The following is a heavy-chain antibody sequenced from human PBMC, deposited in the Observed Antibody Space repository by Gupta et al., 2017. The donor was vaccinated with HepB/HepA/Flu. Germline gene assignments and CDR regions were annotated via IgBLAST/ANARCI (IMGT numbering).Heavy chain of an antibody. V-gene: IGHV1-69*01. CDR2: IIPVFVTA. D-gene: IGHD3-22*01. Sequence: QVQLVQSGAEVKKPGSSVKVSCKASGGTFSSYAISCVRQAPGQGLEWMGGIIPVFVTANYAQKFQGRVTITADESTSTAYMELSSLRSEDTAVYYCANKARGYYFDSSGYQGGWFDPWGQGTPVTVSS. J-gene: IGHJ5*02. CDR3: ANKARGYYFDSSGYQGGWFDP. CDR1: GGTFSSYA.